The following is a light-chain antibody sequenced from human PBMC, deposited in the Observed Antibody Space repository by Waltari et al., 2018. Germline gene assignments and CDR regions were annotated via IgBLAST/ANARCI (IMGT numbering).Light chain of an antibody. CDR2: SNN. CDR3: ATWDDSLNGRV. Sequence: QSVLTPPPSASGTPGQRVTISCSGSSSNIGSNTVACYEQFPGMAPRLLIYSNNERPSGVPARFSGSKSGSSASLTISGLHFEDEADYYCATWDDSLNGRVFGGGTKLTVL. CDR1: SSNIGSNT. J-gene: IGLJ3*02. V-gene: IGLV1-44*01.